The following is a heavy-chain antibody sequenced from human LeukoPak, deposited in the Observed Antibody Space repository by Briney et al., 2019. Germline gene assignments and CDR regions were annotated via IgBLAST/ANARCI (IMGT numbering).Heavy chain of an antibody. V-gene: IGHV3-21*04. CDR1: GFTFSSYS. CDR3: ARAAVFSGWFHYEDY. CDR2: ISSSSSYI. D-gene: IGHD6-19*01. J-gene: IGHJ4*02. Sequence: GGSLRLSCAASGFTFSSYSMNWVRQAPGKGLEWVSSISSSSSYIYYADSVKGRFTISRHNSKNTLYLQMNSLRAEDTAVYYCARAAVFSGWFHYEDYWGQGTLVTVSS.